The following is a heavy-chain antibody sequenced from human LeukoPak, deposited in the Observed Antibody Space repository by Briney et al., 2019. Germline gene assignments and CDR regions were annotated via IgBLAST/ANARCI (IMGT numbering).Heavy chain of an antibody. V-gene: IGHV3-23*01. D-gene: IGHD3-16*01. J-gene: IGHJ1*01. Sequence: GGSLRLSCAASGFTFSSYGMSWVRQAPGKGLEWVSAISGSGGSTYYADSVKGRFTISRDNFKNTLSLQVNSLRAEDTAMYYCAKDDDWGRYKHWGQGTLVTVSS. CDR3: AKDDDWGRYKH. CDR2: ISGSGGST. CDR1: GFTFSSYG.